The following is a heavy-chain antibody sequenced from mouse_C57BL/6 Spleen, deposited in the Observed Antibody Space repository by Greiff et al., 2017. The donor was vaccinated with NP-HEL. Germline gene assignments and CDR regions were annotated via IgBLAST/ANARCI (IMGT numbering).Heavy chain of an antibody. J-gene: IGHJ2*01. Sequence: QVQLQQPGAELVMPGASVKLSCKASGYTFTSYWMHWVKQRPGQGLEWIGEIDPSDSYTNYNQKFKGKSTLTVDKSSSTAYMQLSSLTSEYSAVYYCARNGYFDYWGQGTTLTVSS. V-gene: IGHV1-69*01. CDR1: GYTFTSYW. CDR3: ARNGYFDY. CDR2: IDPSDSYT.